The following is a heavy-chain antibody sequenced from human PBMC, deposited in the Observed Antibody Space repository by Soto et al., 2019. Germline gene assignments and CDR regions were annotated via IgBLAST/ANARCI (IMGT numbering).Heavy chain of an antibody. CDR3: AKEGLGVGAQDDAFDI. D-gene: IGHD1-26*01. V-gene: IGHV4-34*01. CDR2: INHSGST. Sequence: SETLSLTCAVYGGSFSGYYWSWIRQPPGKGLEWIGEINHSGSTNYNPSLKSRVTISRDNSKNTLYLQMNSLRAEDTAVYYCAKEGLGVGAQDDAFDIWGQGTMVTVSS. J-gene: IGHJ3*02. CDR1: GGSFSGYY.